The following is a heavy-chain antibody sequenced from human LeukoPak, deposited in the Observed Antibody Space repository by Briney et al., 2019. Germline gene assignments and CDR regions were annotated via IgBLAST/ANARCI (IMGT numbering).Heavy chain of an antibody. V-gene: IGHV1-2*02. D-gene: IGHD5-12*01. CDR1: GYTFTGYY. Sequence: ASVKVSCKASGYTFTGYYMHWVRQAPGQGLEWMGWINPNSGGTNYAQKFQGRVTMTRDTSISTAYMELSRLRSDDTAVYYCARDKSMVATDQFDYWGQETLVTVSS. CDR2: INPNSGGT. J-gene: IGHJ4*02. CDR3: ARDKSMVATDQFDY.